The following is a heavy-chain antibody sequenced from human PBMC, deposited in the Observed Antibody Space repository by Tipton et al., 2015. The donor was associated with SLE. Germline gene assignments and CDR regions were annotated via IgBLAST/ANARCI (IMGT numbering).Heavy chain of an antibody. D-gene: IGHD2-15*01. J-gene: IGHJ4*02. CDR2: TNQDGAIR. Sequence: SLRLSCVASGFNFGAYLIHWVRQAPGKGLGWISRTNQDGAIRSYEDSVKGRFIISRDNSKSTLYLQMNNVRVEDTALYYCTRGIDPGSSRISDYWGQGTVVSVSS. CDR3: TRGIDPGSSRISDY. V-gene: IGHV3-74*01. CDR1: GFNFGAYL.